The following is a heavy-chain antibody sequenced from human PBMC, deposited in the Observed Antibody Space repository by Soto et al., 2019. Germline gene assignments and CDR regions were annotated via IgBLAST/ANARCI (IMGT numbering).Heavy chain of an antibody. CDR2: MNPNTGDT. V-gene: IGHV1-8*01. Sequence: QVQLVQSGAEVKKLGASVKVSCKASGYTFTSHDIDWVRQATGQGPEWMGWMNPNTGDTGYAQKFQGRVTMTRNASKSTAYMERSSLTSEDTAVYYCARAGDFGNYVEAFKIWGQGTMVTVSS. D-gene: IGHD2-21*02. CDR1: GYTFTSHD. CDR3: ARAGDFGNYVEAFKI. J-gene: IGHJ3*02.